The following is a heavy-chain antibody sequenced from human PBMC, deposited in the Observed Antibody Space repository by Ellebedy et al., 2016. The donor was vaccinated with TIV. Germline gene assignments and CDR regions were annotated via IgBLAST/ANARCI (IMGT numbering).Heavy chain of an antibody. J-gene: IGHJ6*03. Sequence: GESLKISXAASGFTFSNYAMSWVRQAPGRRLEWVSAISGSGGSTHYVDSVRGRFTISRDNSKNTLYLQMTSLRAEDTAVYYCARAPTAIFAHFYYYYYYMDVWGKGTTVTVSS. D-gene: IGHD2-21*02. V-gene: IGHV3-23*01. CDR3: ARAPTAIFAHFYYYYYYMDV. CDR1: GFTFSNYA. CDR2: ISGSGGST.